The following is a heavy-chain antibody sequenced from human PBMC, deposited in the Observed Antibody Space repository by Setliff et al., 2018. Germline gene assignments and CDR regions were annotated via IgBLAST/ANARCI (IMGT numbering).Heavy chain of an antibody. CDR3: ARGGMAAAGRKGVFEH. D-gene: IGHD6-13*01. V-gene: IGHV1-46*01. J-gene: IGHJ4*02. CDR1: GYSFTRYY. CDR2: INTGGGSA. Sequence: ASVKVSCKTSGYSFTRYYMHWVRQAPGQGLEWMGIINTGGGSASYAQKFQGRVTMTSDTSTSTVYMEVNSVTSDDTAMYFCARGGMAAAGRKGVFEHWGQGTLVTV.